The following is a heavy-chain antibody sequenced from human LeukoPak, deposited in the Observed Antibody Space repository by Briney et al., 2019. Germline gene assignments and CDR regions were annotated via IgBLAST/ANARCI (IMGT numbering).Heavy chain of an antibody. V-gene: IGHV3-11*04. Sequence: GGSLRLSCAASGFTFSDYYMSWICQAPGKGLEWVSYISSSGSTIYYADSVKGRFTISRDNAKNSLYLQMNSLRAEDTAVYYCARTPGSGWFSFVARGDYWGQGTLVTVSS. D-gene: IGHD6-19*01. J-gene: IGHJ4*02. CDR2: ISSSGSTI. CDR1: GFTFSDYY. CDR3: ARTPGSGWFSFVARGDY.